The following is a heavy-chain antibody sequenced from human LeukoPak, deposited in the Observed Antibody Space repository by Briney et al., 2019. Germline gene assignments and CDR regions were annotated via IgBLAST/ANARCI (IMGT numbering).Heavy chain of an antibody. Sequence: ASVKVSCKASGYTFTGYYMHWVRQAPGQGLEWMGWINPNSGGTNYAQKFQGRVTMTRDTSISTAYMELSRLRSDDTAVYYCARGWPWFGEYYFDYWGQGTLVTVSP. D-gene: IGHD3-10*01. CDR3: ARGWPWFGEYYFDY. CDR2: INPNSGGT. V-gene: IGHV1-2*02. J-gene: IGHJ4*02. CDR1: GYTFTGYY.